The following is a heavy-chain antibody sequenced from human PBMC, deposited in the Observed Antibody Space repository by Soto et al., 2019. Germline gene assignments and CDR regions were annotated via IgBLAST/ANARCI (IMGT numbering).Heavy chain of an antibody. CDR1: GGSISSGGYS. D-gene: IGHD3-22*01. V-gene: IGHV4-30-2*01. CDR3: ARGASITMIH. J-gene: IGHJ4*02. CDR2: IYHSGST. Sequence: PSETLSLTCAVSGGSISSGGYSWSWIRQPPGKGLEWIGYIYHSGSTYYNPSLKSRVTISVDRSKNQFSLKLSSVTAADTAVYYCARGASITMIHWGQGTLVTVS.